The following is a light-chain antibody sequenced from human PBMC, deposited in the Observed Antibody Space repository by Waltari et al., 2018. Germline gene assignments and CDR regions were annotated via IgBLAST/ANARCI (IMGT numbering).Light chain of an antibody. V-gene: IGKV1-8*01. CDR3: QQYYPYPRT. Sequence: AIRMTQSPYSFSASTGDRVTITCRASQGISRYLAWYQQKPGQAPTLLIYASSTLQSGVPSRSTGSGSGTDFTLTINWLHSDDFATHSCQQYYPYPRTFGHGTRVDLK. J-gene: IGKJ1*01. CDR2: ASS. CDR1: QGISRY.